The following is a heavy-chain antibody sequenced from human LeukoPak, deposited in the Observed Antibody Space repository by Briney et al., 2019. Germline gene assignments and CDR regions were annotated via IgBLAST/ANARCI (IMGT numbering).Heavy chain of an antibody. D-gene: IGHD3-22*01. Sequence: PSETLSLTCTVSGGSISSYYWSWIRQPPGKGLEWIGYIYYSGSTNYNPSLKSRVTISVDTSKNQFSLKLSSVTAADTAVYYCARAGYYYDSSGYYWFDPWGQGTLVTVSS. CDR3: ARAGYYYDSSGYYWFDP. CDR2: IYYSGST. J-gene: IGHJ5*02. V-gene: IGHV4-59*01. CDR1: GGSISSYY.